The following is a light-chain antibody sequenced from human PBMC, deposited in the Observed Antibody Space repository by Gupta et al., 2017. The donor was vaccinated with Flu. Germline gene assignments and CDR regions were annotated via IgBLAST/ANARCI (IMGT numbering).Light chain of an antibody. J-gene: IGLJ2*01. Sequence: SDDLTHPPSVSVSPGHRTTITCSGETLSTQYSYWYQQKPGQAPVLLIFKDTQRPSGIPERFSGSNSGTTVTLTISGVRAEDEAAYYCQSADSSGTYVVFGGGTKLTV. CDR3: QSADSSGTYVV. V-gene: IGLV3-25*03. CDR2: KDT. CDR1: TLSTQY.